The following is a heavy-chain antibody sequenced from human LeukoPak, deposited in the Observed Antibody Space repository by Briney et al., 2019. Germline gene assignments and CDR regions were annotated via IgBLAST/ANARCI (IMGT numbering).Heavy chain of an antibody. CDR2: IYYSGST. CDR3: ARRPVDSSGSFHFDY. CDR1: GGSITSYSYY. Sequence: SETLSLTCTVSGGSITSYSYYWGWIRQPPGKGVEGIGIIYYSGSTYYNPSLKSRVTIYVDTSKNQFSLKRRAVAAAHTAVYYCARRPVDSSGSFHFDYWGQGTLVTVSS. D-gene: IGHD6-19*01. V-gene: IGHV4-39*01. J-gene: IGHJ4*02.